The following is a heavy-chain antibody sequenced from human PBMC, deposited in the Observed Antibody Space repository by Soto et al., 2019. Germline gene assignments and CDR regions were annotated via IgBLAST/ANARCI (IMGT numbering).Heavy chain of an antibody. CDR2: MNPNSGNT. V-gene: IGHV1-8*01. CDR3: ARRSTGWSAAYY. CDR1: GYTFTTYD. Sequence: QVQLVQSGAEVKKPGASVKVSCKASGYTFTTYDMNWVRQATGQGLEWMGWMNPNSGNTDYAQKFQGRVTMTRNTSISTAYMELSSLRSEDTAVHYCARRSTGWSAAYYWGQGTLVTVSS. D-gene: IGHD6-19*01. J-gene: IGHJ4*02.